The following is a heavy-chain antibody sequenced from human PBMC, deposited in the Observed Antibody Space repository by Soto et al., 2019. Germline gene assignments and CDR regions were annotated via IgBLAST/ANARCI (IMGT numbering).Heavy chain of an antibody. CDR2: IIPIFGTA. V-gene: IGHV1-69*01. D-gene: IGHD3-22*01. Sequence: QVQLVQSGAEVKKPGSSVKVSCKASGGTFSSYAISWVRQAPGQGLEWMGGIIPIFGTANYAQKFQGRVTITADEATSTAYMELSSLRYEDTAVYYCARGNAYYYDSSGYYPFGYWGQGTLVTVSS. CDR3: ARGNAYYYDSSGYYPFGY. J-gene: IGHJ4*02. CDR1: GGTFSSYA.